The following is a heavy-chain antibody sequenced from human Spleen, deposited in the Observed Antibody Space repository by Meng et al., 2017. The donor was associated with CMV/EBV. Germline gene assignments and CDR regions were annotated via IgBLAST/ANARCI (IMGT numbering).Heavy chain of an antibody. V-gene: IGHV4-34*01. CDR2: INHSGST. J-gene: IGHJ6*02. Sequence: SETLSLTCAVYGGSFSGYYWSWIRQPPGKGLEWIGKINHSGSTNYNTSLKSRVTISLDTSKNQFSLKLSSVTAADTAVYYCARVYASSSSGGYSYFYGMDVWGQGTTVTVSS. CDR3: ARVYASSSSGGYSYFYGMDV. CDR1: GGSFSGYY. D-gene: IGHD6-6*01.